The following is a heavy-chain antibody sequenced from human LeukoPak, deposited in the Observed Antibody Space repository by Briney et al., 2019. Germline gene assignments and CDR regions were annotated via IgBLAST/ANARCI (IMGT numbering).Heavy chain of an antibody. CDR1: GFTFSSYG. Sequence: GRSLRLSCAASGFTFSSYGMHWVRQAPGKGLEWVAVIWYDGSNKYYADSVKGRFTISRDNSKNTLYLQMNSLRAEDTAVYYCARVRPYYGSGSYDYYYYGMDVWGQGTTVTVSS. J-gene: IGHJ6*02. CDR3: ARVRPYYGSGSYDYYYYGMDV. CDR2: IWYDGSNK. D-gene: IGHD3-10*01. V-gene: IGHV3-33*01.